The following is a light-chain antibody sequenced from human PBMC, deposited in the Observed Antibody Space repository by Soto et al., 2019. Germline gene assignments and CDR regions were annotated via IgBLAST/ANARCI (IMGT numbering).Light chain of an antibody. J-gene: IGLJ2*01. CDR1: SSSIGINT. V-gene: IGLV1-44*01. CDR2: SNS. CDR3: AAWDDSRNGPV. Sequence: QSVLTQPPSASGTPGQRVTISCSGSSSSIGINTVNWYQQLPGTAPKLLIYSNSQRPSGVPDRFSGSKSGTSASLAISGLQSEDEADYYCAAWDDSRNGPVFGGGTKLTVL.